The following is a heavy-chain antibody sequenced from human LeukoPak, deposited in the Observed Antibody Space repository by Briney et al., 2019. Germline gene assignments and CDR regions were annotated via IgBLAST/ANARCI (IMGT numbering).Heavy chain of an antibody. CDR1: GYTFTGYN. CDR3: ARDAIAAAGTQLPYYYYYMDV. V-gene: IGHV1-2*02. D-gene: IGHD6-13*01. Sequence: SVKLSCKASGYTFTGYNTQWVCEAPGQGLGWMGWINTKSGGTNYAQKFQGRVTMTRDTSISTAYMDLSRLRSDDTAVYYCARDAIAAAGTQLPYYYYYMDVWGRGTTVTITS. CDR2: INTKSGGT. J-gene: IGHJ6*03.